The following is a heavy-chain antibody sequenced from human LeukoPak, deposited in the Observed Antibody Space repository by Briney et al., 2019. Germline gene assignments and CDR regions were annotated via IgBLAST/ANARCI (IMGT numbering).Heavy chain of an antibody. Sequence: SETLSLTCTASGGSISSYYWSWIRQPPGKGLEWIGYIYYSGSTNYNPSLKSRVTISVDTSKNQFSLKLSSVTAADTAVYYCARDIIGGYFDYWGQGTLVTVSS. V-gene: IGHV4-59*01. CDR3: ARDIIGGYFDY. CDR2: IYYSGST. J-gene: IGHJ4*02. CDR1: GGSISSYY. D-gene: IGHD3-16*01.